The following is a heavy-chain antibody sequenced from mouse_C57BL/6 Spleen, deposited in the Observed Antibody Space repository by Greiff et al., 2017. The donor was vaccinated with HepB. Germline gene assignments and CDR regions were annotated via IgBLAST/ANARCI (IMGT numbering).Heavy chain of an antibody. D-gene: IGHD2-4*01. CDR1: GFTFSSYG. V-gene: IGHV5-6*01. CDR3: ARSDYIYAMDY. J-gene: IGHJ4*01. Sequence: EVKLMESGGDLVKPGGSLKLSCAASGFTFSSYGMSWVRQTPDKRLEWVATISSGGSYTYYPDSVKGRFTISRDNAKNTLYLQMSSLKSEDTAMYYCARSDYIYAMDYWGQGTSVTVSS. CDR2: ISSGGSYT.